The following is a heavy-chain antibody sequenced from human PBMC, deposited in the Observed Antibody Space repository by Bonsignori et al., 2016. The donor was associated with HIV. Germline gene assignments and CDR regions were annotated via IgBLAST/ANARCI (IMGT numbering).Heavy chain of an antibody. J-gene: IGHJ3*02. D-gene: IGHD3-10*01. CDR2: ISGSGASM. V-gene: IGHV3-48*03. CDR3: ARVRSSGLGMRFDGFDI. Sequence: VRQAPGKGLEWLSLISGSGASMFYAESVKGRFAISRDNAKNSVFLHLNRLTVEDTAIYYCARVRSSGLGMRFDGFDIWGQGTRVTVSS.